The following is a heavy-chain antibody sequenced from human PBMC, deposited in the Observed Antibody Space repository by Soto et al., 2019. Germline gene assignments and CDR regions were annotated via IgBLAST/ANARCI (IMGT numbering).Heavy chain of an antibody. V-gene: IGHV5-51*01. J-gene: IGHJ6*02. D-gene: IGHD2-2*01. Sequence: GESLKISCKGSGYSFTSYWIGWVRQMPGKGLEWMGIIYPGDSDTRYSPSFQGQVTISADKSISTAYLQWSSLKASDTAMYYCARHLLWDSGGSTSWTYGMDGWGQGTTVTVS. CDR1: GYSFTSYW. CDR3: ARHLLWDSGGSTSWTYGMDG. CDR2: IYPGDSDT.